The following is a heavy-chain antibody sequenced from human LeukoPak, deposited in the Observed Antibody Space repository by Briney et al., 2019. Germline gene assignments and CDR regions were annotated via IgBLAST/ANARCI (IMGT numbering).Heavy chain of an antibody. CDR3: ARGVIRHHSSGWCDY. J-gene: IGHJ4*02. V-gene: IGHV3-30-3*01. CDR1: GFTFSSYA. CDR2: ISYDGSNK. D-gene: IGHD6-19*01. Sequence: GGSLRLSCAASGFTFSSYAMHWVRQAPGKGLEWVAVISYDGSNKYYADSVKGRFTISRDNSKNTLYLQMNSLRAEDTAVYYCARGVIRHHSSGWCDYWGQGTLVTVSS.